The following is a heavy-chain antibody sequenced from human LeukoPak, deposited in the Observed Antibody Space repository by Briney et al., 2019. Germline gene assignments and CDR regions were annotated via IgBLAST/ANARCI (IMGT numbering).Heavy chain of an antibody. J-gene: IGHJ3*02. V-gene: IGHV1-69*13. D-gene: IGHD2-15*01. CDR2: IIPIFGTA. Sequence: GASVKVSCKASGGTFSSHAISWVRQAPGQGLEWMGGIIPIFGTANYAQKFQGRVTITADESTSTAYMELSSLRSEDTAVYYCARGPFIGAFDIWGQGTMVTVSS. CDR3: ARGPFIGAFDI. CDR1: GGTFSSHA.